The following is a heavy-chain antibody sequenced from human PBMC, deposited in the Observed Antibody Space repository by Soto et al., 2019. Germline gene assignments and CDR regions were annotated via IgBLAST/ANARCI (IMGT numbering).Heavy chain of an antibody. CDR2: ISAYNGNT. CDR3: ARDQARYVAGSYGPHRDV. CDR1: GYTFTSYG. Sequence: QVQLVQSGAEVKKPGASVKVSCKASGYTFTSYGISWVRQAPGQGLEWMGWISAYNGNTNYAQKLQGRVTMTTDTATSTAYMELRSRRSDDTAVYYCARDQARYVAGSYGPHRDVWGQGTTVTVSS. D-gene: IGHD3-10*01. J-gene: IGHJ6*02. V-gene: IGHV1-18*01.